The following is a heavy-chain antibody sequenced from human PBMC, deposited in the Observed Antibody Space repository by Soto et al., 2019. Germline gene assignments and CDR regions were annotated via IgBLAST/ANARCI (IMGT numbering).Heavy chain of an antibody. CDR3: ARIDYIDKKGPNWFDP. CDR1: GYTFTSYD. Sequence: QVQLVQSGAEVKKPGASVKVSCKASGYTFTSYDINWVRQAPGQGLEWMGWMNPNSGKTGYAQKFQGRVSMTRDTSISTAYMELYSLRSEDTAVYYCARIDYIDKKGPNWFDPWGQGTLVIVSS. D-gene: IGHD4-4*01. V-gene: IGHV1-8*01. CDR2: MNPNSGKT. J-gene: IGHJ5*02.